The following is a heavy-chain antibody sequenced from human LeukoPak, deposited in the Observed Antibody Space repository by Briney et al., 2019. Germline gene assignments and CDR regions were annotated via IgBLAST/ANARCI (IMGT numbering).Heavy chain of an antibody. CDR2: INHSGST. D-gene: IGHD6-25*01. CDR1: GGSFSGYY. CDR3: ARSSGTGTFSY. Sequence: PSETLSLTCAVYGGSFSGYYWSWIRQPPGKGLEWIGEINHSGSTNYNPSLESQATISVDTSKNHFSLKMSSVTAADTAVYYCARSSGTGTFSYWGQGTLVTVSS. J-gene: IGHJ4*02. V-gene: IGHV4-34*01.